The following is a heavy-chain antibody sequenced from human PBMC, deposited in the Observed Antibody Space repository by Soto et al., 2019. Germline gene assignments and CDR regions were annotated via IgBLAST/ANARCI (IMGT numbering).Heavy chain of an antibody. CDR3: ASGDRRATWSHSFDY. D-gene: IGHD2-21*01. Sequence: QLQLQESGPGLVKPSETLSLNCTVSGDTISSGSYYWGWIRQPPGKGLEWIGSIYYTGTTYYNPSLKSPVTISIDTSKNQFSLKLSSVTAADTAVYYCASGDRRATWSHSFDYWGQGALVTVSS. J-gene: IGHJ4*02. V-gene: IGHV4-39*01. CDR1: GDTISSGSYY. CDR2: IYYTGTT.